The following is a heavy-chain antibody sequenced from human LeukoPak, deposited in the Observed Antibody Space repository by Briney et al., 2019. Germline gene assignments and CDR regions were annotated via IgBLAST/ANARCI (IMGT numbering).Heavy chain of an antibody. CDR3: ARERITMVRGGINYYYYYGMDV. J-gene: IGHJ6*02. D-gene: IGHD3-10*01. V-gene: IGHV3-23*01. Sequence: GGSLRLSCAASGFTFSNYALSWVRQAPGKGLEWVSGISGGGGSTYYADSVKGRFTISRDNAKNSLYLQMNSLRAEGTAVYYCARERITMVRGGINYYYYYGMDVWGQGTTVTVSS. CDR2: ISGGGGST. CDR1: GFTFSNYA.